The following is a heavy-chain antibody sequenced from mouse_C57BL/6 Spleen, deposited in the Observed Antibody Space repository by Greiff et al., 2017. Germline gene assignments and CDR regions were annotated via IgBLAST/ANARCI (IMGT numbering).Heavy chain of an antibody. V-gene: IGHV1-78*01. CDR2: IYPRDGST. Sequence: QVQLKESDAELVKPGASVKISCKVSGYTFTDHTIHWMKQRPEQGLEWIGYIYPRDGSTKYNEKFKGKATLTADKSSSTAYMQLNSLTSEDSAVYFCTIRYGSSSSYWYFDVWGTGTTVTVSS. CDR1: GYTFTDHT. CDR3: TIRYGSSSSYWYFDV. J-gene: IGHJ1*03. D-gene: IGHD1-1*01.